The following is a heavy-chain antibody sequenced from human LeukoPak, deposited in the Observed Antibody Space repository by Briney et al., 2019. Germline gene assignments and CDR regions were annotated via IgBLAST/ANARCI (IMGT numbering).Heavy chain of an antibody. CDR3: ARVRSTLLYYFDY. V-gene: IGHV4-34*01. CDR2: IYHTGGT. D-gene: IGHD2-15*01. CDR1: GGSFNAYY. J-gene: IGHJ4*02. Sequence: MTSETLSLTCAVYGGSFNAYYWSWIRQPPGKGLEWIGSIYHTGGTYYNPSLKSRVTISVDTSKNQFSLKLSSVTAADTAVYYCARVRSTLLYYFDYWGQGTLVTVSS.